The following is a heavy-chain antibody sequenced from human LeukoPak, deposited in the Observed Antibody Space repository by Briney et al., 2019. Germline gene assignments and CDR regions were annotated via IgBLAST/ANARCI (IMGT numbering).Heavy chain of an antibody. Sequence: SETLSLTCTVSGGSISSSSYYWGWIRHPPGKGLEWIGSIYYSGSTYYNPSLKSRVTISVDTSKNQFSLKLSSVTAADTAVYYCARSSGYVSYFDYWGQGTLVTVSS. D-gene: IGHD5-12*01. V-gene: IGHV4-39*01. CDR3: ARSSGYVSYFDY. J-gene: IGHJ4*02. CDR2: IYYSGST. CDR1: GGSISSSSYY.